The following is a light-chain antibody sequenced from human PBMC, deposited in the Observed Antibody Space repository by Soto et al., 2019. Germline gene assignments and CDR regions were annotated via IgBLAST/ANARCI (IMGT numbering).Light chain of an antibody. CDR1: QSVSSSY. J-gene: IGKJ4*01. CDR2: GAS. V-gene: IGKV3-20*01. Sequence: EIVLTQSPGTLSLSPGERATLSCRASQSVSSSYLAWYQQKPGQAPRLLIYGASSRATGIPDRFSGSGSGTDFTLTISRLEPEEFAVYYCQQYGSSPRAFGGGTKVEIK. CDR3: QQYGSSPRA.